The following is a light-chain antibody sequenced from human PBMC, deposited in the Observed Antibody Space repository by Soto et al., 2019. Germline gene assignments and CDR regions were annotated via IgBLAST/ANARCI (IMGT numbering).Light chain of an antibody. J-gene: IGKJ3*01. CDR2: GAS. CDR1: QSVSSSY. CDR3: QQYANSPLT. V-gene: IGKV3-20*01. Sequence: EIVLTQSPVTLSLSPGEGATLSCRASQSVSSSYLAWYQQKPGQAPRLLIYGASSRATGIPDRFSGSGSGTDFTLTISRLEPEDFAVYYCQQYANSPLTFGPGTKVDIK.